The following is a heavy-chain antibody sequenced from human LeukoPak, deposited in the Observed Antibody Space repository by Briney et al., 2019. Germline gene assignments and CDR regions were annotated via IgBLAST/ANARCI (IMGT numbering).Heavy chain of an antibody. CDR1: GFTFSSYA. Sequence: GGSLRLSCAASGFTFSSYAMHWVRQAPGKGLEWVSAISGSGGSTYYADSVKGRFTISRDNSKNTLYLQMNSLRAEDTAVYYCAKVPTVTTAYYWGQGTLVTVSS. CDR3: AKVPTVTTAYY. V-gene: IGHV3-23*01. D-gene: IGHD4-17*01. J-gene: IGHJ4*02. CDR2: ISGSGGST.